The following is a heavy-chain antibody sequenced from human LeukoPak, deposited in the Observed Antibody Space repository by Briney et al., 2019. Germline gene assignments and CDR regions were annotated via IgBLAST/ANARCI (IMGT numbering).Heavy chain of an antibody. Sequence: SETLSLTCTVSDDSISSSSYYWGWIRQPPGKGLEWIGSIYYSGSTYYNPSLKSRVTISVDTSKNQFSLKLSSVTAADTAVYYCARDVTPPLTVGDYTRYYYYMDVWGKGTTVTISS. CDR2: IYYSGST. CDR3: ARDVTPPLTVGDYTRYYYYMDV. CDR1: DDSISSSSYY. D-gene: IGHD4-17*01. V-gene: IGHV4-39*07. J-gene: IGHJ6*03.